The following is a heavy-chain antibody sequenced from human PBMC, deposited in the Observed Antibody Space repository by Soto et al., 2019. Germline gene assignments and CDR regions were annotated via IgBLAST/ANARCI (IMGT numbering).Heavy chain of an antibody. CDR3: ARKLAAAEMLYYYGMDV. CDR1: GGTFSSYA. D-gene: IGHD6-13*01. CDR2: IIPIFGTA. V-gene: IGHV1-69*13. J-gene: IGHJ6*02. Sequence: ASVKVSCKASGGTFSSYAISWVRQAPGQGLEWMGGIIPIFGTANYAQKFQGRVTITADESTSTAYMELSSLRSEDTAVYYCARKLAAAEMLYYYGMDVWGQGTKVTVSS.